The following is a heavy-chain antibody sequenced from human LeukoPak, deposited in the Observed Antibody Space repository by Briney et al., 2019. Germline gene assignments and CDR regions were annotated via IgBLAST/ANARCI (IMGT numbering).Heavy chain of an antibody. CDR3: ASDGGSYYFDF. D-gene: IGHD1-26*01. V-gene: IGHV3-53*01. CDR1: GFTLSSKY. J-gene: IGHJ4*02. Sequence: AGSLRLSCAVSGFTLSSKYMSWVRQAPGKGLEWVSVIYSAGYTYYSDSLNRLFTISTDNSNNTLYLQLNTLRAEDTAVYYCASDGGSYYFDFWCQGTLVTVSS. CDR2: IYSAGYT.